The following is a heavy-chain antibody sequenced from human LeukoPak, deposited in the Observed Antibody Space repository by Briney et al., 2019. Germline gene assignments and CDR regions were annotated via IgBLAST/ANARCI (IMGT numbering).Heavy chain of an antibody. CDR2: IYYSGST. Sequence: ETLSLTCTVSGGSISSSSYYWGWIRQPPGKGLEWIGSIYYSGSTYYNPSLKSRVTISVDTSKNQFSLKLSSVTAADTAVYYCASRDGGSYYWFDYWGQGTLVTVSS. CDR1: GGSISSSSYY. D-gene: IGHD1-26*01. J-gene: IGHJ4*02. V-gene: IGHV4-39*01. CDR3: ASRDGGSYYWFDY.